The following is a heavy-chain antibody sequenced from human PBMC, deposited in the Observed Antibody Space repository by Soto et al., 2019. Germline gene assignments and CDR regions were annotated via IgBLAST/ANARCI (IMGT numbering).Heavy chain of an antibody. CDR2: MNPNRGTT. J-gene: IGHJ4*02. CDR3: ARNKWETGDFDY. D-gene: IGHD1-26*01. Sequence: QVQLVQSGAEVRKPGASVKVSCKASGYTFTTYDINWMRQATGQGLEWVGWMNPNRGTTGYAQKFQGRVSMTRDTSMNTAYMELSSLTYEDTAVYYCARNKWETGDFDYWGQGTLVTVSS. CDR1: GYTFTTYD. V-gene: IGHV1-8*01.